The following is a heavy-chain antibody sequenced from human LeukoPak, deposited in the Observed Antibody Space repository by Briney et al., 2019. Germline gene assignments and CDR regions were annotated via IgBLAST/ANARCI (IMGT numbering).Heavy chain of an antibody. V-gene: IGHV3-23*01. CDR3: AKAGDIMIVVPEAY. Sequence: GGSLRLSCAASGFTFSSYAMSWVRQAPGKGLEWVSAISGSGGNTYYADSVKGRFTISRDNSKDTLYLQMNSLRAEDTAVYYCAKAGDIMIVVPEAYWGQGTLVTVSS. D-gene: IGHD3-22*01. CDR2: ISGSGGNT. J-gene: IGHJ4*02. CDR1: GFTFSSYA.